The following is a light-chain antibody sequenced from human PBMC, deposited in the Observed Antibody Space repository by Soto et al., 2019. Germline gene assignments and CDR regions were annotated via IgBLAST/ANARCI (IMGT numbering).Light chain of an antibody. V-gene: IGKV1-39*01. CDR3: QQSYSTPLT. J-gene: IGKJ4*01. Sequence: DIQMTQSPSSLSASVGDRVTITCRASQSISSYLNWYPQKPGKAPKLLIYAASSLQSGVPSRFSGSGSGTDFTLTISSLQPEDFATDYCQQSYSTPLTFGGGTKVDIK. CDR1: QSISSY. CDR2: AAS.